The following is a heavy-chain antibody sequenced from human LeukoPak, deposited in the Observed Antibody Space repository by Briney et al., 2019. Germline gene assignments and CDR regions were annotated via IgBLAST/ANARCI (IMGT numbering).Heavy chain of an antibody. CDR2: VSGSGSST. D-gene: IGHD3-16*01. J-gene: IGHJ4*02. Sequence: GGSLRLSCAASGFTFSSYAMSWVRQAPGKGLEWVSAVSGSGSSTYYADSVRGRFTISRDSSKNTLYLQMNSLRAEDTAVYYCAKAGESYVFDYWGQGTLVTVSS. V-gene: IGHV3-23*01. CDR3: AKAGESYVFDY. CDR1: GFTFSSYA.